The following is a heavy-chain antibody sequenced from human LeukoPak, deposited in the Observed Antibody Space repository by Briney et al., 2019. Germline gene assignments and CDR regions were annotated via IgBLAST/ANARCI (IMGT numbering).Heavy chain of an antibody. J-gene: IGHJ3*02. CDR1: GFTFSNYI. V-gene: IGHV3-21*01. CDR2: ISSGSSYI. D-gene: IGHD4-17*01. CDR3: ARDSTTGEAFDI. Sequence: PGGSLRLSCAASGFTFSNYIMNWVRQAPREGLEWVSSISSGSSYIYYAYSVKGRFTISRDNAKNSLYLQMNSLRAEDTAMYYCARDSTTGEAFDIWGQGTLVTVSP.